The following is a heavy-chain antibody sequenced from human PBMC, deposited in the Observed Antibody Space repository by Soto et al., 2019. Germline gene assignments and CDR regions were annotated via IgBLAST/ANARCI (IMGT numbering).Heavy chain of an antibody. V-gene: IGHV3-23*01. Sequence: GGSLRLSCAASGFAFSSYAMSWVRQAPGKGLEWVSSISGSTSGTYYADAVKGRFTISRDNSNNTLYLQMNSLRAEDTAVYYCAKDRGFNDPFDYWGQGALVTVSS. CDR3: AKDRGFNDPFDY. J-gene: IGHJ4*02. D-gene: IGHD3-10*01. CDR1: GFAFSSYA. CDR2: ISGSTSGT.